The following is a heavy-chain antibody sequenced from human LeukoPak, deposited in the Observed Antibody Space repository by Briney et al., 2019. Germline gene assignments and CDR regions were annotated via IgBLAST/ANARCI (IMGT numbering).Heavy chain of an antibody. V-gene: IGHV3-23*01. CDR3: ARDIDRGWPHDAFDI. Sequence: GGSLRLSCAASGFTFSSFGMSWVRQAPGKGLEWVSGISGSGGSTYYADSVKGRFTISRDNSKNTLYLQMNSLRAEDTAVYYCARDIDRGWPHDAFDIWGQGTMVTVSS. CDR2: ISGSGGST. D-gene: IGHD6-19*01. J-gene: IGHJ3*02. CDR1: GFTFSSFG.